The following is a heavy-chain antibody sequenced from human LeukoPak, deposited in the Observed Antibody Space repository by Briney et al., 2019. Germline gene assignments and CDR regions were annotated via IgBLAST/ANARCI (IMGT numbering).Heavy chain of an antibody. J-gene: IGHJ4*02. Sequence: GGSLRLSCAASGFTFSSYAMSWVRQAPGKGLEWVSAISGSGGSTYYADSVKGRFTISRDDSKNTLYLQMNSLRAEDTAVYYCAKDLIYYDSSGYPSGYFDYWGQGTLVTVPS. CDR3: AKDLIYYDSSGYPSGYFDY. V-gene: IGHV3-23*01. CDR2: ISGSGGST. D-gene: IGHD3-22*01. CDR1: GFTFSSYA.